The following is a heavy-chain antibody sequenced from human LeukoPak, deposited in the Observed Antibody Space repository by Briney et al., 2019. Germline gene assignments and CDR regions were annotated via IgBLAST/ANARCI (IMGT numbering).Heavy chain of an antibody. J-gene: IGHJ3*02. V-gene: IGHV3-33*01. D-gene: IGHD6-6*01. Sequence: GGSLRLSCAASGFTFSSYGMHWVRQAPGKGLEWVAVIWYDGSNKYYADSVKGRFTISRGNSKNTLYLQMNSLRAEDTAVYYCAREVAARSHAFDIWGQGTMVTVSS. CDR2: IWYDGSNK. CDR3: AREVAARSHAFDI. CDR1: GFTFSSYG.